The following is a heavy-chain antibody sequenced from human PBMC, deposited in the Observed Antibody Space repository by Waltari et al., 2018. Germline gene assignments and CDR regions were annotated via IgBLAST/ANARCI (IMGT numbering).Heavy chain of an antibody. CDR3: ARAKPSGYKYGYYYDMDV. Sequence: EEQLVESGGGLVQPGGSLRLSCAASGFIFSSYDMHWVGQVTGKGLEWVAGMGTVGDTYHSGSVKGRFSISRENVENSLYLQMNGLRAGDTAVYYCARAKPSGYKYGYYYDMDVWGQGTTVTVSS. CDR1: GFIFSSYD. V-gene: IGHV3-13*01. CDR2: MGTVGDT. J-gene: IGHJ6*02. D-gene: IGHD3-3*01.